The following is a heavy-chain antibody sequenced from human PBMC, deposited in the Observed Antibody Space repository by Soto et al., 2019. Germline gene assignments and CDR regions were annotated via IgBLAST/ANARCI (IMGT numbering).Heavy chain of an antibody. CDR3: ARSDGYNFNWLDS. D-gene: IGHD2-21*01. CDR2: MNPNSGNT. V-gene: IGHV1-8*01. Sequence: QVQLVQSGAGVKTPGASVKVSCKASGYTFATYDINWVRQAPGQGLEWMGWMNPNSGNTGYAQKFQGRLTMTRDTALSVAHMELSSLRNEDTAVYYCARSDGYNFNWLDSWGQGTLVTVSA. J-gene: IGHJ5*01. CDR1: GYTFATYD.